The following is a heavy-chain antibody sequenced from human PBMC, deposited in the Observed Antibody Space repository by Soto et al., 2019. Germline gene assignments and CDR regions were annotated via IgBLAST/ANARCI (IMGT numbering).Heavy chain of an antibody. CDR1: GGSISSSSYY. CDR3: ARQNLAVAGRHFDS. J-gene: IGHJ4*02. D-gene: IGHD6-19*01. V-gene: IGHV4-39*01. CDR2: IYYSGGT. Sequence: QLQLQESGPGLVKPSETLSLTCTVSGGSISSSSYYWGWIRQPPGKGLEWIGSIYYSGGTYYNPSLKSRVPISVETAKNQFSLELSSVSAADTAVYYCARQNLAVAGRHFDSWGQGTLVTVSS.